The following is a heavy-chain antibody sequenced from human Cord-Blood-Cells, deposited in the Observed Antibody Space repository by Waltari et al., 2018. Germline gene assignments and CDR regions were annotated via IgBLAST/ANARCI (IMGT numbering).Heavy chain of an antibody. J-gene: IGHJ4*02. V-gene: IGHV3-15*01. CDR2: IKSTTDGGPT. CDR1: GFTFSNAW. Sequence: EVQLVESGGGLVKPGGSLRLSCAASGFTFSNAWMSWVRQAPGKGLGWVGRIKSTTDGGPTDYAAPVKGRFTISRDDSKNTLYLQMNSLKTEDTAVYYCTTDQAEYGYWGQGTLVTVSS. D-gene: IGHD2-2*01. CDR3: TTDQAEYGY.